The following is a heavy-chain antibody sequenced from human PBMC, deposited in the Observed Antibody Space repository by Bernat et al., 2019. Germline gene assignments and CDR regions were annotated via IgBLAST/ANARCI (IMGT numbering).Heavy chain of an antibody. V-gene: IGHV3-23*04. J-gene: IGHJ4*02. Sequence: VQLVESGGGVVQPGRSLRLSCAASGFTFSSYGMSWVRQAPGKGLEWVSAISGSGGSTYYADSVKGRFTISRDNSKNTLYLQMNSLRAEDTAVYYCAKVLPQSQELAYCGGDCYLDYWGQGTLVTVSS. CDR1: GFTFSSYG. D-gene: IGHD2-21*02. CDR3: AKVLPQSQELAYCGGDCYLDY. CDR2: ISGSGGST.